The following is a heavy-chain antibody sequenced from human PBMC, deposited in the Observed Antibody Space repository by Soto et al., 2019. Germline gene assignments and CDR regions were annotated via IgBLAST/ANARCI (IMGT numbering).Heavy chain of an antibody. Sequence: GGSLRLPCAASGVTFRSYAMSWLRQAPGKGLECVSTISGSGGTTYYAGSVKGRFTIPRDNSKNTLDLHMNSLRAEDRAVYYCTQVPNTTTFDVVSVFVFWGPGTLVTVFS. CDR1: GVTFRSYA. J-gene: IGHJ4*02. CDR2: ISGSGGTT. D-gene: IGHD3-3*01. CDR3: TQVPNTTTFDVVSVFVF. V-gene: IGHV3-23*01.